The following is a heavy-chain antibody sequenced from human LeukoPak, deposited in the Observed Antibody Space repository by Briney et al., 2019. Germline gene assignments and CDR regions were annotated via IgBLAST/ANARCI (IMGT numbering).Heavy chain of an antibody. J-gene: IGHJ4*02. V-gene: IGHV3-23*01. CDR1: GFTFSSYA. Sequence: GGSLRLSCAASGFTFSSYAMSWVRQASGKGLEWVSTIVGSGGSTYYADSVKGRFTISRDNSKNTLYLQMNSLRAEDTAVYYCAKFRIAVAGTDYFDYWGQGTLVTVPS. CDR2: IVGSGGST. D-gene: IGHD6-19*01. CDR3: AKFRIAVAGTDYFDY.